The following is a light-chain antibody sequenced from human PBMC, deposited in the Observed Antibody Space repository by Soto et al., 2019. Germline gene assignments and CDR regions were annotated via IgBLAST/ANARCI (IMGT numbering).Light chain of an antibody. V-gene: IGKV3-15*01. Sequence: EIVMTQSPATLSVSPGERATLSCRASQSVSSNLAWYQQKPGQASRLLIYGASTRATGIPARFSGSGSGTEFTLTISSLQSEDFAVYYCQQYNNRQTFGQGTKVEIK. CDR2: GAS. CDR3: QQYNNRQT. J-gene: IGKJ1*01. CDR1: QSVSSN.